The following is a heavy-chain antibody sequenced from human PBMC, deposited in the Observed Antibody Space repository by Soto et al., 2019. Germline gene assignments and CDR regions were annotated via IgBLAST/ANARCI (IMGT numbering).Heavy chain of an antibody. CDR1: GYTFSSYG. V-gene: IGHV1-18*01. CDR2: ISPYDDYT. D-gene: IGHD3-22*01. Sequence: QVHLVQSGGEVKKPGASVKVFCKTSGYTFSSYGVNWVRQAPGRGLEWMGWISPYDDYTDYAQKFQGRVSMSTDTSTKTAYMELRSLRSDDTAVYYWGRGGYYDSSGSRNYHFYGMDVWGQGTTVIVSS. CDR3: GRGGYYDSSGSRNYHFYGMDV. J-gene: IGHJ6*01.